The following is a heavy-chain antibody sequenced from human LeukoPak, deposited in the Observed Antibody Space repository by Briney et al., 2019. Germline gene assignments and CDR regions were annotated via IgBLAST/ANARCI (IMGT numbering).Heavy chain of an antibody. V-gene: IGHV3-7*01. Sequence: GGSLRLSCVASGFTFSSWWMSWVRQAPRKGLEWVASIKQDGSEKYYVDSVKGRFTISKDNAKNSLYLHLNSLRGDDTAVYYCAREDHSKYEFWGQGTLVTVSS. J-gene: IGHJ4*02. D-gene: IGHD4-11*01. CDR2: IKQDGSEK. CDR3: AREDHSKYEF. CDR1: GFTFSSWW.